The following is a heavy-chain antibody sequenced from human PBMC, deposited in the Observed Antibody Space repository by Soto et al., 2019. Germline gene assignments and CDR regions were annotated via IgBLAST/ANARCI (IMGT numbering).Heavy chain of an antibody. Sequence: GGSLRLSCVVSGFTFTSFGMHWVRQAPGKGLEWLAVVSHAGDNTYYADSVKGRFTISRDDSKNTLYLHMDSLRLEDTALYYCVKSPPVAATVCPTCFDFWGLGTLVTVSS. CDR2: VSHAGDNT. V-gene: IGHV3-30*18. J-gene: IGHJ4*02. D-gene: IGHD1-26*01. CDR1: GFTFTSFG. CDR3: VKSPPVAATVCPTCFDF.